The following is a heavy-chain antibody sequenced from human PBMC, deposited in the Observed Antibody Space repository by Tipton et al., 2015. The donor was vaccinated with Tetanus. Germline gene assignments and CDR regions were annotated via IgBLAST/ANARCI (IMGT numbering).Heavy chain of an antibody. D-gene: IGHD6-13*01. CDR1: GGSISDKKNY. V-gene: IGHV4-39*07. J-gene: IGHJ5*02. Sequence: TLSLTCTVSGGSISDKKNYWGWIRQPPGKGLEWIGEVDDSGSTNYSPSLKSRVTISLDTSKNEFSLTLSSVTAADTAVYYCARGTWLYTSTYHRHWLDPWGQGTLVTVSS. CDR2: VDDSGST. CDR3: ARGTWLYTSTYHRHWLDP.